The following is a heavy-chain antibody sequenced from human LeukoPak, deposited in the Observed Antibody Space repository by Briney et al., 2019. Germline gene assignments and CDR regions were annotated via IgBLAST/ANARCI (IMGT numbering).Heavy chain of an antibody. CDR3: ARHPGKVTNDWYFDL. V-gene: IGHV1-2*02. Sequence: GASVTVSCKASGYTFTGYYMHWVRQAPGQGLEWMGWINPNSGGTNYAQKFQGRVTMTRDTSITTAYVELSRLSSDDTAVYYCARHPGKVTNDWYFDLWGRGTLVTGFS. CDR2: INPNSGGT. J-gene: IGHJ2*01. CDR1: GYTFTGYY. D-gene: IGHD4-23*01.